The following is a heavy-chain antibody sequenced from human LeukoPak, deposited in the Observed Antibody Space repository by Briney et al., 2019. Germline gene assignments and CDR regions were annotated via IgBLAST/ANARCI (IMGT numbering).Heavy chain of an antibody. CDR2: ISSSGITI. CDR1: GFTFSSYE. D-gene: IGHD6-19*01. V-gene: IGHV3-48*03. J-gene: IGHJ4*02. Sequence: PGGSLRLSCAASGFTFSSYEMNWVRQAPGKGLEWLSYISSSGITIHYADSVKGRFTISRDNAKNSLYLQMNSLRAEDTAVYYCARDSSARYYFDYWGQGTLVTVSS. CDR3: ARDSSARYYFDY.